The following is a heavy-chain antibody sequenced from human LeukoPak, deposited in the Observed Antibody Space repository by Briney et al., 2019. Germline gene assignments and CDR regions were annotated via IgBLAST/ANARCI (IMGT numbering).Heavy chain of an antibody. V-gene: IGHV1-69*13. D-gene: IGHD5-12*01. J-gene: IGHJ3*02. CDR1: GGTFSSYA. CDR3: ARDGFLAHDAFDI. Sequence: SVKVSCKASGGTFSSYAISWVRQAPGQGLEWMGGIIPIFGTANYAQKFQGRVTITADESTSTAYMELSSLRSEDTAVYYCARDGFLAHDAFDIWGQGTMVTVSS. CDR2: IIPIFGTA.